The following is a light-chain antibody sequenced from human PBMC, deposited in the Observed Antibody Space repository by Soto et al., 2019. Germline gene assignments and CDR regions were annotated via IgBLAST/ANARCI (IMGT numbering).Light chain of an antibody. CDR3: QQYVGSAGIT. CDR2: GAS. V-gene: IGKV3-20*01. Sequence: EIVLTQSPGTLSLSPGERATLSCRASQRVSGSYLAWYQQKPGQAPKLVIHGASSRAAGIPDRFNGTGSGTDFTLTISILEPEDFALYYCQQYVGSAGITFGQGTRLEIK. CDR1: QRVSGSY. J-gene: IGKJ5*01.